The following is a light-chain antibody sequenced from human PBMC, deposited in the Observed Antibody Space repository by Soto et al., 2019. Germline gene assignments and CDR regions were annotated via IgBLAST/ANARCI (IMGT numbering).Light chain of an antibody. J-gene: IGKJ4*01. V-gene: IGKV3-15*01. Sequence: EIVMTQSPATLSVSPGERATLSCRASQSVYSNLAWYQQNPGQAPRLLMHGASTRATGIPARFSGSGSGKELTLNITSLQSEDFAVYYCQQYNDWPVLTFGGGTTVDIK. CDR2: GAS. CDR1: QSVYSN. CDR3: QQYNDWPVLT.